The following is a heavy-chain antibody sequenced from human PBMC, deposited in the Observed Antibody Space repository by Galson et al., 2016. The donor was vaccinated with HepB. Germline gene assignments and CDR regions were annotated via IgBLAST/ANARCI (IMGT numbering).Heavy chain of an antibody. D-gene: IGHD3-3*01. CDR2: IKSKTDGGTT. V-gene: IGHV3-15*07. CDR3: TKPLTYYDFWSGYYTSPYYYYGMDV. J-gene: IGHJ6*02. Sequence: SLRLSCAASGFIFSNAWMSWVRQAPGKGLEWVGRIKSKTDGGTTDYAAPVKGRFTISRDDSKNTVYLQVNSLKTEDTAVYYCTKPLTYYDFWSGYYTSPYYYYGMDVWGQGTTVTVSS. CDR1: GFIFSNAW.